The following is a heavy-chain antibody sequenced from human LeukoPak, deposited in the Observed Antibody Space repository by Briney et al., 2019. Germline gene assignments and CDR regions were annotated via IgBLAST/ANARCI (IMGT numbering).Heavy chain of an antibody. D-gene: IGHD3-22*01. Sequence: GGSLRLSCTASGFIFNNFGLMWVRQAPGKGLEWVSAISNDGGGTTYADFVKGRFTISRDNSKNTLLLQMNSLRAEDTALYYCAQGSSGYFADLWGQGTLVTVSS. V-gene: IGHV3-23*01. CDR2: ISNDGGGT. CDR1: GFIFNNFG. CDR3: AQGSSGYFADL. J-gene: IGHJ5*02.